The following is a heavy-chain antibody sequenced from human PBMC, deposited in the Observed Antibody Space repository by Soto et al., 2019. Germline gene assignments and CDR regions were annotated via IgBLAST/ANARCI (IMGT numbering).Heavy chain of an antibody. J-gene: IGHJ4*02. V-gene: IGHV2-26*01. CDR3: ARIERYSTYEYFDF. CDR1: GFSLSHIRVG. Sequence: SGPTLVNPTETPTLTCTVSGFSLSHIRVGVGWIRQPPGKALEWLAHVFSNDAKSYSPSLKGRLTISRDTFRSQVVLTMTNVDPVDTATYFCARIERYSTYEYFDFWGQGTLVTVSS. D-gene: IGHD5-12*01. CDR2: VFSNDAK.